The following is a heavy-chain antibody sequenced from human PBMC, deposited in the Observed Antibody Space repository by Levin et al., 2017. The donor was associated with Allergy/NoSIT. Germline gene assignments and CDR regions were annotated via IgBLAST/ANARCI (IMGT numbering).Heavy chain of an antibody. D-gene: IGHD3-22*01. V-gene: IGHV3-11*01. CDR3: ARGKDGYVDY. J-gene: IGHJ4*02. CDR2: ISASSKNI. CDR1: GLSVSDYY. Sequence: GGSLRLSCAASGLSVSDYYIRWIRQAPGKGLEWISHISASSKNIYYADSVKGRFTISRDYAKNSVFLQMNSLRAEDTAVYYCARGKDGYVDYWGQGTLVTVSS.